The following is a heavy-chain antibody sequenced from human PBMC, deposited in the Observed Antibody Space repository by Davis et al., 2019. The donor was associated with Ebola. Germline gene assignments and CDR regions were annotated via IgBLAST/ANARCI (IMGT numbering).Heavy chain of an antibody. J-gene: IGHJ4*02. CDR1: GFTFSDYY. CDR2: ISSGGTTL. CDR3: AKVLIVLMVYAPLDY. Sequence: GESLKISCAASGFTFSDYYMTWIRQAPGKGLEWVSYISSGGTTLYYADSVKGRFTISRDNSKNTLYLQMNSLRAEDTAVYYCAKVLIVLMVYAPLDYWGQGTLVTVSS. V-gene: IGHV3-11*04. D-gene: IGHD2-8*01.